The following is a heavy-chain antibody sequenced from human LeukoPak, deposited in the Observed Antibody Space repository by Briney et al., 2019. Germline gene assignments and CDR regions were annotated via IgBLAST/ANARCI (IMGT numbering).Heavy chain of an antibody. D-gene: IGHD2-8*01. J-gene: IGHJ2*01. CDR3: ARGLGRYCTNGVCYTGYFDL. CDR1: GGSFSGYY. Sequence: SETLSLTCAVYGGSFSGYYWSWIRQPPGKGLEWIGEINHSGSTNYNPSLKSRVTISVDTSKNQFSLKLISVTAADTAVYYCARGLGRYCTNGVCYTGYFDLWGRGTLVTVSS. CDR2: INHSGST. V-gene: IGHV4-34*01.